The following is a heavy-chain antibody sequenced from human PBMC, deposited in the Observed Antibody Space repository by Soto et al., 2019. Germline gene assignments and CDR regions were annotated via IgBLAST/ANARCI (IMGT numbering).Heavy chain of an antibody. J-gene: IGHJ4*02. CDR1: GGTFTTYA. V-gene: IGHV1-69*02. Sequence: QVQLVQSGSEVKTPGSSVRVSCKASGGTFTTYAISWVRQAPGQGLAWMGRIIPLLGKAEYVEKFQGRVXMXAXXSXXXXXXXXXXXXXXXXXXXXXXXXXXVYNGNXXRVFDSWGQGTLVTVSS. CDR2: IIPLLGKA. CDR3: XXXXXVYNGNXXRVFDS. D-gene: IGHD1-26*01.